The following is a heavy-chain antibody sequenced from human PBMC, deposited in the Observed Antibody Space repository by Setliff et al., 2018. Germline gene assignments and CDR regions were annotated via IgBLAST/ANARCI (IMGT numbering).Heavy chain of an antibody. D-gene: IGHD3-9*01. CDR3: ARLNYDILTGYYGSPYYYGMDV. V-gene: IGHV4-34*12. CDR2: IIHSGST. Sequence: PSETLSLTCAVYGGSFSGYYWSWIRQPPGKRLEWIGEIIHSGSTYYNPSLKSRVTTSVDTSKNQFSLKLSSVTAADTAVYYCARLNYDILTGYYGSPYYYGMDVWGQGTTVTVS. CDR1: GGSFSGYY. J-gene: IGHJ6*02.